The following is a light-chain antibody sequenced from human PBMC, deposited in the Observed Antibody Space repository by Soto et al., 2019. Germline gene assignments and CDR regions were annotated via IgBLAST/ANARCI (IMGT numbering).Light chain of an antibody. CDR1: QSISTY. CDR2: DAS. J-gene: IGKJ2*01. CDR3: QQRSEWPPVT. V-gene: IGKV3-11*01. Sequence: EIVMTQSPATLSLSPGERATLSCRASQSISTYLAWYQQKPGQPPRLLIYDASNRATGIPARFSGSGSGTDFTLTISSLEPEDSAVYYCQQRSEWPPVTFGPGTKLEIK.